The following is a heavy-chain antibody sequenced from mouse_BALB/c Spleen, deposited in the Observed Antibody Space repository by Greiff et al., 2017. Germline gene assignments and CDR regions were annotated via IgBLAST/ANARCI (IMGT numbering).Heavy chain of an antibody. CDR3: ARDYDYGGWFAY. CDR2: INPSSGYT. D-gene: IGHD2-4*01. CDR1: GYTFTSYT. Sequence: QVQLQQSAAELARPGASVKMSCEASGYTFTSYTMHWVKQRPGQGLEWIGYINPSSGYTEYNQKFKDKTTLTADKSSSTAYMQLSSLTSEDSAVYYCARDYDYGGWFAYWGQGTLVTVSA. V-gene: IGHV1-4*02. J-gene: IGHJ3*01.